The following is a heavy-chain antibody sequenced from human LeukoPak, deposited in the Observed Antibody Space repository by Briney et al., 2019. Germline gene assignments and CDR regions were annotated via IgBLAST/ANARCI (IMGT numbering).Heavy chain of an antibody. CDR3: ARNDIRMRGAFDI. CDR1: GGTFSSYA. D-gene: IGHD3-9*01. V-gene: IGHV1-69*13. CDR2: IISIFGTA. J-gene: IGHJ3*02. Sequence: SVKVSCKASGGTFSSYAISWVRQAPGQGLEWMGGIISIFGTANYAQKFQGRVTITADESTSTAYMELSSLRSEDTAVYYCARNDIRMRGAFDIWGQGTMVTVSS.